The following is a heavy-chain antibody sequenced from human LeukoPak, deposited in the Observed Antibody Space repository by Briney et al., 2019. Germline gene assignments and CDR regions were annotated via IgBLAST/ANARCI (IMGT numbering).Heavy chain of an antibody. CDR1: GGSISSSSYY. V-gene: IGHV4-39*01. Sequence: SETLSLTCTVSGGSISSSSYYWGWIRQPPGKGLEWIGSIYYSGSTYYNPSLKSRVTISVDTSKNQFSLKLSSVTAADTAVYYCARHADTVVVPAANGGWFDPWGQGTLVTVSS. CDR2: IYYSGST. J-gene: IGHJ5*02. CDR3: ARHADTVVVPAANGGWFDP. D-gene: IGHD2-2*01.